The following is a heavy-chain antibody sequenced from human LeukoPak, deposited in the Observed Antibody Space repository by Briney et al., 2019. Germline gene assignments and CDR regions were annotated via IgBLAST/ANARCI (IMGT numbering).Heavy chain of an antibody. J-gene: IGHJ3*02. D-gene: IGHD5-12*01. CDR2: IYHSGST. CDR3: ARSPTFGATIDAFDI. Sequence: SETLSLTCAVSGGSISSSNWWSWVRQPPGKGLEWIGEIYHSGSTNYNPSLKSRVTISVDKSKNQFSLKLSSVTAADTAVYYCARSPTFGATIDAFDIWGQGTMVTVSS. CDR1: GGSISSSNW. V-gene: IGHV4-4*02.